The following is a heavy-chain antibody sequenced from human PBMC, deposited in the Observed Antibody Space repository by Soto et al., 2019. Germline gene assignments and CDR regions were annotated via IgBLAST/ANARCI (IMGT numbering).Heavy chain of an antibody. Sequence: PGGSLRLSCAASGFTFSSYSMNWVRQAPGKGLECVSSISSSSSYIYYADSVKGRFTISRDNAKNSLYLQMNSLRAEDTAVYYCARGGGYCSSTSCPDAFDIWGQGTMVTVSS. CDR2: ISSSSSYI. CDR1: GFTFSSYS. D-gene: IGHD2-2*01. CDR3: ARGGGYCSSTSCPDAFDI. J-gene: IGHJ3*02. V-gene: IGHV3-21*01.